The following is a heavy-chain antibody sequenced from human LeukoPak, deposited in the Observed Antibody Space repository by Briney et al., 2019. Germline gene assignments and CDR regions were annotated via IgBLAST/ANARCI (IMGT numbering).Heavy chain of an antibody. CDR2: INPNSGGT. CDR1: GYTFTGYY. Sequence: ASVKVSCKASGYTFTGYYMHWVRQAPGQGLGWMGWINPNSGGTNYAQKFQGSVTMTRDTSISTAYMELSRLRSDDTAVYYCARARYDYVWGSHWGQGTLVTVSS. V-gene: IGHV1-2*02. D-gene: IGHD3-16*01. J-gene: IGHJ4*02. CDR3: ARARYDYVWGSH.